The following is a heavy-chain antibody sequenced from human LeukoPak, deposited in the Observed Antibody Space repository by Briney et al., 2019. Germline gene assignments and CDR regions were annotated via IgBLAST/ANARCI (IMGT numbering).Heavy chain of an antibody. V-gene: IGHV1-24*01. CDR1: GYTLTELS. Sequence: GASVKVSCKVSGYTLTELSMHWVRQAPGKGLEWMGGFDPEDGETIYAQKFQGRVTMTEDTSTDTAYMELSSLRSEDTAVYYCARGGLGLRLGELYVDAFDIWGQGTMVTVSS. CDR2: FDPEDGET. J-gene: IGHJ3*02. D-gene: IGHD3-16*01. CDR3: ARGGLGLRLGELYVDAFDI.